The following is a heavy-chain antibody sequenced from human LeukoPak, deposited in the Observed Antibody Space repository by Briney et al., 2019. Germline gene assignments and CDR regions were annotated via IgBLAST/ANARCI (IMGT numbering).Heavy chain of an antibody. Sequence: SETLSLTCAVYGGSFSGYYWSWIRQPPGKGLEWIGEINHSGSTNYNPSLKSRVTISVDTSKNQFSLKLSSVTAADTAVYYCATPRYRRWLQSGPDAFDIWGQGTMVTVSS. D-gene: IGHD5-24*01. J-gene: IGHJ3*02. CDR2: INHSGST. V-gene: IGHV4-34*01. CDR3: ATPRYRRWLQSGPDAFDI. CDR1: GGSFSGYY.